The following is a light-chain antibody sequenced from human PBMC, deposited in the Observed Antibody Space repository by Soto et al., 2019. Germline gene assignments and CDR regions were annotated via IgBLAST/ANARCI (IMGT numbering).Light chain of an antibody. CDR2: VDS. CDR1: NIESKS. Sequence: SYELTQPPSVSVAPGQTARITCGGNNIESKSVHWYQQRPGQAPVLVIYVDSDRPSGIPDRFSDSTSGNTAALTISRVEAGDEADYYCQVWDTISDHYVFGSGTKLTVL. J-gene: IGLJ1*01. CDR3: QVWDTISDHYV. V-gene: IGLV3-21*02.